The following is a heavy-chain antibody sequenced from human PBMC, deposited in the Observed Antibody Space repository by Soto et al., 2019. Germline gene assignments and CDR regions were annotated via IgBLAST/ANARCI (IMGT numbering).Heavy chain of an antibody. D-gene: IGHD3-10*01. CDR2: IYWDDDK. V-gene: IGHV2-5*02. Sequence: SGPTLVNPTQTLTLTCTFSGFSLSTSGVGVGWIRQPPGKALEWLALIYWDDDKRYSPSLKSRLTITKDTSKNQVVLTMTNIDPVDTATYYCAHRSVRVLLDYWGQGTLVTVSS. J-gene: IGHJ4*02. CDR3: AHRSVRVLLDY. CDR1: GFSLSTSGVG.